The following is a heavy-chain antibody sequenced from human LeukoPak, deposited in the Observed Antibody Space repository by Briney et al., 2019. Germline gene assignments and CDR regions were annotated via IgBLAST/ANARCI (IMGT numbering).Heavy chain of an antibody. CDR2: INRSGST. CDR3: ARMATVTTEWYFQH. Sequence: SETLSLTCAVYGGSFSGYYWSWIRQPPGKGLEWIGEINRSGSTNYNPSLESRVTISVDTSKNQFSLKLSSVTATDTAVYYCARMATVTTEWYFQHWGQGTLVTVSS. CDR1: GGSFSGYY. V-gene: IGHV4-34*01. J-gene: IGHJ1*01. D-gene: IGHD4-17*01.